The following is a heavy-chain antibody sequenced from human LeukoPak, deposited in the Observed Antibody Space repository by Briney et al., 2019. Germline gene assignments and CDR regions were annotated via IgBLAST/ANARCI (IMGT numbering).Heavy chain of an antibody. CDR1: GGSISSYY. D-gene: IGHD3-3*01. V-gene: IGHV4-59*01. Sequence: SETLSLTCTVSGGSISSYYWSWIRQPPGKGLEWIGYIYYSGSTNYNPSLKSRVSISVDTSKNQFSLKLSSVTAADTAVYYCARAWDYDFWSGYLENYFDYWGQGTLVTVSS. CDR2: IYYSGST. CDR3: ARAWDYDFWSGYLENYFDY. J-gene: IGHJ4*02.